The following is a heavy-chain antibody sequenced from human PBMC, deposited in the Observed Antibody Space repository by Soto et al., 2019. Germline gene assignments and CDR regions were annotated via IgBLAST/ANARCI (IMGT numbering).Heavy chain of an antibody. CDR2: IDWDDDK. Sequence: SGPTLVNPTQTLTLTCTFSGFSLSTSGMRVSWIRQPPGKALEWLARIDWDDDKFYSTSLKTRLTISKDTSKNHVILTMTNMDPVEKATYYCARSKGGPYDFWSAAPDNWGQGTLVTVSS. V-gene: IGHV2-70*04. J-gene: IGHJ4*02. D-gene: IGHD3-3*01. CDR3: ARSKGGPYDFWSAAPDN. CDR1: GFSLSTSGMR.